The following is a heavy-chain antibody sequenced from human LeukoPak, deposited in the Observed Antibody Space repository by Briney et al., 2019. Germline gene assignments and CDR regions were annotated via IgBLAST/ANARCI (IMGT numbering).Heavy chain of an antibody. CDR2: ISWNSGSI. Sequence: PGGSLRLSCAASGFTFSSYWMHWVRQAPGKGLEWVSGISWNSGSIGYADSVKGRFTISRDNAKNSLYLQMNSLRAEDTALYYCAKGYYYGSGVDYWGQGTLVTVSS. CDR3: AKGYYYGSGVDY. CDR1: GFTFSSYW. J-gene: IGHJ4*02. V-gene: IGHV3-9*01. D-gene: IGHD3-10*01.